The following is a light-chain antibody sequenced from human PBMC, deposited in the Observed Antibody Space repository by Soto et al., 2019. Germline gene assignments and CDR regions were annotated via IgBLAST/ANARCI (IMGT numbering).Light chain of an antibody. CDR2: GNF. Sequence: QSVLTQPPLVSGAPGQRVTISCTGSSSNIGADYDVHWYQHLPGAAPKLLIFGNFNRPSGVPDRFSGSKSVASAFLGITGLQSEDEADYYCQAFDSTLGGWVFGGGTKLTVL. V-gene: IGLV1-40*01. J-gene: IGLJ3*02. CDR3: QAFDSTLGGWV. CDR1: SSNIGADYD.